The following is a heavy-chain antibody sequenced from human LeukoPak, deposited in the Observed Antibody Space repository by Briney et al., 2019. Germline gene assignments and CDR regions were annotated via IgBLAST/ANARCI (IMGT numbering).Heavy chain of an antibody. CDR2: ISSDGTKK. V-gene: IGHV3-30*18. J-gene: IGHJ4*02. CDR1: GFTFSRYG. CDR3: AKAMPSDDGVFGY. Sequence: GGSLRLSCAASGFTFSRYGMHWVRQAPGKGLEWVAFISSDGTKKDYADSVRGRFTISRDNSKNTLFLQMNSLSAEDTAAYYCAKAMPSDDGVFGYWGQGTLVTVSS. D-gene: IGHD1-1*01.